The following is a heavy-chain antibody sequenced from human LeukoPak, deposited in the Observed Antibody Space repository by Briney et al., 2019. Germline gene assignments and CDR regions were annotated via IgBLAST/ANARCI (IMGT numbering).Heavy chain of an antibody. CDR2: IRYDGTNK. J-gene: IGHJ4*02. CDR3: ARSGLSRFGF. V-gene: IGHV3-30*02. Sequence: PGGSLRLSCAASGFTFSSYGMHWVRQAPGKGLEWVAFIRYDGTNKYYADSVKGRFTISRDNSRNTLYLQMNSLRAEDTAVYYCARSGLSRFGFWGQGTLVTVSS. D-gene: IGHD2/OR15-2a*01. CDR1: GFTFSSYG.